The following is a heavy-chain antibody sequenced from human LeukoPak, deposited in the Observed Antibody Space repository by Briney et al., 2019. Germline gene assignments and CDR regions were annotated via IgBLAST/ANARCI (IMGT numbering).Heavy chain of an antibody. J-gene: IGHJ6*02. Sequence: ASMKVSCKASGYTFTGYYMHWVRQAPGQGLEWMGWINPNSGGTNYAQKFQGRVTMTRDTSISTAYMELSRLRSDDTAVYYCARVLRGFWNYSYYYYGMDVWGQGTTVTVSS. V-gene: IGHV1-2*02. CDR2: INPNSGGT. CDR1: GYTFTGYY. D-gene: IGHD1-7*01. CDR3: ARVLRGFWNYSYYYYGMDV.